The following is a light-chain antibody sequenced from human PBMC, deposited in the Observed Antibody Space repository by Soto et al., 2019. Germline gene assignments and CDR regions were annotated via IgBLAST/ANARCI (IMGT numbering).Light chain of an antibody. V-gene: IGLV2-14*03. CDR3: VSFPYSKTDV. Sequence: QSALTQPASVSASPGQSITISCTGTSSDVGGSNFVSWYQQHPGKPPKLIIYDVATRPSGVSNRFSGSKSGSTASLFISRLQTEYEADYYCVSFPYSKTDVFGSGTKVTVL. CDR1: SSDVGGSNF. CDR2: DVA. J-gene: IGLJ1*01.